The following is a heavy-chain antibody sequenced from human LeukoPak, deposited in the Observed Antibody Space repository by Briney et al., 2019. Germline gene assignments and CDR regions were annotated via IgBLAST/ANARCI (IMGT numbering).Heavy chain of an antibody. V-gene: IGHV4-59*01. CDR3: ARDCVSGCDY. Sequence: SETLSLTCTVSGRSISSYYWSWIRQPPRKGLEWIGDIYYNGSTNYNPSLKSQVTISVDTSKNQFSLKLRSVTAADVAVYYCARDCVSGCDYWGQGTLVTVSS. CDR1: GRSISSYY. J-gene: IGHJ4*02. CDR2: IYYNGST. D-gene: IGHD5-12*01.